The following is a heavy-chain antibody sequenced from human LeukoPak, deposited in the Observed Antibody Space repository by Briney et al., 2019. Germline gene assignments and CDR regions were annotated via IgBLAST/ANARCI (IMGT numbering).Heavy chain of an antibody. CDR3: ARQGWLVGDY. CDR2: IYTSGST. CDR1: GGSISSGSYY. V-gene: IGHV4-61*02. D-gene: IGHD6-19*01. J-gene: IGHJ4*02. Sequence: SETLSLTCTVSGGSISSGSYYWSWIRQPAGKGLEWTGRIYTSGSTNYNPSLKSRVTISVDTSKNQFSLKLSSVTAADTAVYYCARQGWLVGDYWGQGTLVTVSS.